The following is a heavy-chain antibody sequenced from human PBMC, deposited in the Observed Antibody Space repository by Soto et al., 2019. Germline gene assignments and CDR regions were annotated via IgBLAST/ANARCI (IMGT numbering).Heavy chain of an antibody. CDR1: GFTFSDYY. J-gene: IGHJ4*02. Sequence: QVQLVESGGGSVKTRGSPRLSCAGSGFTFSDYYMSWVRQAPGKGLEWISYISGSGTNIYYADSVKGRFTISRDNAKNSVYLQMDSLRAEDTATYFCAKMLSTGWYDPVFHWGQGTLVSVSS. V-gene: IGHV3-11*01. D-gene: IGHD6-19*01. CDR3: AKMLSTGWYDPVFH. CDR2: ISGSGTNI.